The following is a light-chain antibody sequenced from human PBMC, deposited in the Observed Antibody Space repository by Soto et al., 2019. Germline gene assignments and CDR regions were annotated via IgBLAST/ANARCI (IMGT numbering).Light chain of an antibody. CDR1: QSVSSSY. J-gene: IGKJ1*01. V-gene: IGKV3-20*01. CDR2: GAS. Sequence: EIVLTQSPGTLSLSPGEGATLSCRASQSVSSSYLAWYQQKPGQAPRLLIYGASSRATGIPDRFSGGGSGTDFTLTISRLEPEDFAVYYCQQYDNSPWTFGQGTKVE. CDR3: QQYDNSPWT.